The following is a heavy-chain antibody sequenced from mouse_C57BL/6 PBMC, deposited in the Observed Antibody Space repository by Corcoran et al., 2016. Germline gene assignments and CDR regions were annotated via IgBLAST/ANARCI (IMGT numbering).Heavy chain of an antibody. CDR3: ANDYDAMDY. CDR2: INPNNGGT. Sequence: EVQLQQSGPELVKPGASVKISCKASGYTFTDYYMNWVEQSHGKSLEWIGDINPNNGGTSYNQKFKGKATLTVDKSSSTAYMELRSLTSEDSAVYYCANDYDAMDYWGQGTSVTVSS. J-gene: IGHJ4*01. CDR1: GYTFTDYY. V-gene: IGHV1-26*01.